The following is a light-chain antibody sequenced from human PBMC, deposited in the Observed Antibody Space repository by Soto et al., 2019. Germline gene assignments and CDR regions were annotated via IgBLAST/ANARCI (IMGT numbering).Light chain of an antibody. CDR2: GLT. CDR1: SSDIGAYNY. J-gene: IGLJ3*02. CDR3: SSYTTSLTLV. Sequence: QSALTQPASVSGSPGQSITISCTGTSSDIGAYNYVSWYQQHPGKYPKLLIYGLTNRPSGVSNRFSGSKSGNTASLTISGLQAEDEADYYCSSYTTSLTLVFGGGPKLTVL. V-gene: IGLV2-14*01.